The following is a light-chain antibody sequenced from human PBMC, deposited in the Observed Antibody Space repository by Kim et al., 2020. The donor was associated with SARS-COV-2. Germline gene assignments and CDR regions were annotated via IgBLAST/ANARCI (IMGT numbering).Light chain of an antibody. CDR1: QSVYTW. CDR2: KAS. J-gene: IGKJ1*01. CDR3: QQYNAYPWT. Sequence: DIQMTQSPSTLSVSVGDRVTITCRASQSVYTWLAWYQQKPGKTPNLLIYKASYLQNGAPSRFSGSGSGTEFTLTINSLQPDDFATYYCQQYNAYPWTFGQGTKVEIK. V-gene: IGKV1-5*03.